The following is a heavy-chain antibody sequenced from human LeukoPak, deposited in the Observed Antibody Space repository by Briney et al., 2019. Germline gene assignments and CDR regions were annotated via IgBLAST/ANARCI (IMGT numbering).Heavy chain of an antibody. CDR2: INPSGDST. CDR1: GYTFTSYG. J-gene: IGHJ6*02. CDR3: ARGDYYYGMDV. V-gene: IGHV1-46*01. Sequence: ASVKVSCKASGYTFTSYGISWVRQAPGQGLEWMGIINPSGDSTSYAQNFQGGVIMTRDTSPGTLYMELSSLRSEDTAVYYCARGDYYYGMDVWGQGTTVTVSS.